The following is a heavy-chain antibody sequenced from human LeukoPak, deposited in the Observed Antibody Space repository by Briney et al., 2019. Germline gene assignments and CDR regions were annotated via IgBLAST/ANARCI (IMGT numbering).Heavy chain of an antibody. D-gene: IGHD5-18*01. CDR1: GESFSGYY. J-gene: IGHJ4*02. Sequence: SETLSLTCVVYGESFSGYYWTWIRQPPGKGLEWIGEIIDTGSTKYNSSLKSRVTISVDTSKNEFSLNLTSVTAADTAIYYCAGGYSYGYDYWGQGTLVTVSS. CDR2: IIDTGST. CDR3: AGGYSYGYDY. V-gene: IGHV4-34*12.